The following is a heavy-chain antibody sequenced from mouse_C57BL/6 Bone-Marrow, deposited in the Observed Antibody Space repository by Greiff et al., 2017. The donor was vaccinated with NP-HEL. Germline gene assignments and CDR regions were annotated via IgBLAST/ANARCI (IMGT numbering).Heavy chain of an antibody. V-gene: IGHV1-64*01. D-gene: IGHD2-10*02. CDR1: GYTFTSYW. Sequence: QVQLQQPGAELVKPGASVKLSCKASGYTFTSYWMHWVKQRPGQGLEWIGMIHPNSGSTNYNEKFKSKATLTVDKSSSTAYMQLSSLTSEDSAVYYGARSGYGPWYFDVWGTGTTVTVSS. CDR2: IHPNSGST. CDR3: ARSGYGPWYFDV. J-gene: IGHJ1*03.